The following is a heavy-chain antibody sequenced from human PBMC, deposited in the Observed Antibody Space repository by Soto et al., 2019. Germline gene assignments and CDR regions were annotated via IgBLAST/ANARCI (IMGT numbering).Heavy chain of an antibody. J-gene: IGHJ5*02. D-gene: IGHD3-3*01. CDR1: GGSISSYY. V-gene: IGHV4-59*01. CDR3: AASAIFGVVIPVSWFDP. Sequence: ASGTLSLTCTVSGGSISSYYWSWIRQPPGKGLEWIGYIYYSGSTNYNPSLKSRVTISVDTSKNQFSLKLSSVTATDTAVYYCAASAIFGVVIPVSWFDPWGQGTLVTVSS. CDR2: IYYSGST.